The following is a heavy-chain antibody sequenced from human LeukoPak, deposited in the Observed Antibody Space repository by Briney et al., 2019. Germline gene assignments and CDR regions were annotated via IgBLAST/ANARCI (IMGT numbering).Heavy chain of an antibody. CDR3: ARDRINYYGSGSYLRDDY. CDR2: ISSSSSYI. Sequence: PGGSLRLSCAASGFTFSSYSMNWVRQAPGEGLEWVSSISSSSSYIYYADSVKGRFTISRDNAKNSLYLQMNSLRAEDTAVYHCARDRINYYGSGSYLRDDYWGQGTLVTVSS. V-gene: IGHV3-21*01. D-gene: IGHD3-10*01. J-gene: IGHJ4*02. CDR1: GFTFSSYS.